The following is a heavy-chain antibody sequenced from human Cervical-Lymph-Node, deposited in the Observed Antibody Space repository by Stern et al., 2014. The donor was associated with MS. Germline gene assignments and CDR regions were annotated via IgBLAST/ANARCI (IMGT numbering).Heavy chain of an antibody. J-gene: IGHJ4*02. CDR3: AATSHVGYFDY. CDR1: GFTFTSSA. CDR2: IVVGSGNT. D-gene: IGHD1-26*01. V-gene: IGHV1-58*01. Sequence: QLEESGPEVKKPGTSVKVSCKASGFTFTSSAVQWVRQARGQRLELIGWIVVGSGNTNYAQKFQERVTITRDMSTSTAYMELSSLRSEDTAVYYCAATSHVGYFDYWGQGTLVTVSS.